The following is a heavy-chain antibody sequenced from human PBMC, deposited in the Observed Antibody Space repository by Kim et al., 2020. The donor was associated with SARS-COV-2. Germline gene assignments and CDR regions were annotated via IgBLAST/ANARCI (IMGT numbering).Heavy chain of an antibody. Sequence: RFTISRDNSKNTLYLQMNSPRAEDTAVYYCAKDLGHYGSGSYYNENYFDYWGQGTLVTVSS. V-gene: IGHV3-30*02. CDR3: AKDLGHYGSGSYYNENYFDY. D-gene: IGHD3-10*01. J-gene: IGHJ4*02.